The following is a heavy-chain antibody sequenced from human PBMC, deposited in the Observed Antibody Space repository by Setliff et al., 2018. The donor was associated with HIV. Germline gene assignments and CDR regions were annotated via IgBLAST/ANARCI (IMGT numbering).Heavy chain of an antibody. CDR1: GGSISSSSYY. D-gene: IGHD2-8*02. CDR2: IYYSGST. CDR3: AGDVGVSYYYYYYMDV. Sequence: SETLSLTCTVSGGSISSSSYYWGWIRQPPGKGLEWIGSIYYSGSTYYNPSLKSRVTVSVDTSKNQFSLKLSSVTAADTAVYYCAGDVGVSYYYYYYMDVWGKGTTVTVSS. V-gene: IGHV4-39*02. J-gene: IGHJ6*03.